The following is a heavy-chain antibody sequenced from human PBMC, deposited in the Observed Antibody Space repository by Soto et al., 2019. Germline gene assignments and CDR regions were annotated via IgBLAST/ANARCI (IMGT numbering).Heavy chain of an antibody. D-gene: IGHD6-19*01. Sequence: EVQLLESGGGLVQPGGSLRLSCVGSGFFFSSYTMTWVRQAPGKGLEWVSRFSATSENTYYADSVRGRFTISRDNSKNTLFLQMNSLTAEDTAMYYCAKARDQQWVRLPFDYWGQGILVIVSS. CDR2: FSATSENT. V-gene: IGHV3-23*01. CDR3: AKARDQQWVRLPFDY. CDR1: GFFFSSYT. J-gene: IGHJ4*02.